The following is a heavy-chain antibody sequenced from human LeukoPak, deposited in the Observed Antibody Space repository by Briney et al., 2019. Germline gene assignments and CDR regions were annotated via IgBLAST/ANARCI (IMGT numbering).Heavy chain of an antibody. CDR1: GYTFTGYY. J-gene: IGHJ5*02. CDR3: ARGTGYNSNWFDP. CDR2: INPNSGGT. V-gene: IGHV1-2*02. Sequence: VASVKVSCKASGYTFTGYYMHWVRQAPGQGLEWMGWINPNSGGTNYAQKFQGRVTMTRDTSISTAYMELSRLRSDDTAVYYCARGTGYNSNWFDPWGQGTLVTVSS. D-gene: IGHD1-20*01.